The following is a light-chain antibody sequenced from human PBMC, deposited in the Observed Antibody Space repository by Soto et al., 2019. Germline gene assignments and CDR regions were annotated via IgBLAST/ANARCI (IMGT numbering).Light chain of an antibody. J-gene: IGLJ3*02. Sequence: QSALTQPASVSGSPGQTITISCTGTSSDVGGYNYLSWYQQHPGKAPKVMIYEVSNRTSGVYNRFSGSKSGNTASLTISGLQAEDEADYFCSSYTTSGTPVFGGGTKLTVL. V-gene: IGLV2-14*01. CDR3: SSYTTSGTPV. CDR2: EVS. CDR1: SSDVGGYNY.